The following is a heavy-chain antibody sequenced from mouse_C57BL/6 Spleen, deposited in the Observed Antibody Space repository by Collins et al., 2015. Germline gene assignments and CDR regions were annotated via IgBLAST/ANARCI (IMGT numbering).Heavy chain of an antibody. CDR3: ARWGVATDY. J-gene: IGHJ2*01. V-gene: IGHV1-22*01. CDR2: INPNNGGT. Sequence: FTDYNMHWVKQSHGKSLEWIGYINPNNGGTSYNQKFKGKATLTVNKSSSTAYMELRSLTSEDSAVYYCARWGVATDYWGQGTTLTVSS. D-gene: IGHD1-1*01. CDR1: FTDYN.